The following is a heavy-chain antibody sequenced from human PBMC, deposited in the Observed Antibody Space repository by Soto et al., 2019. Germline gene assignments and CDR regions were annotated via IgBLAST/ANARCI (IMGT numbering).Heavy chain of an antibody. CDR3: ARDSSGYYGFDY. D-gene: IGHD3-22*01. Sequence: QITLKESGPTLVKPTQTLTLTCTFSGFSLSTRGVGVGWIRQPPGKALEWLALIYWDDDKRYSPSLKSRVTIXKXISKNQVVLTMTNMDPVDTATYYCARDSSGYYGFDYWGQGTLVTVSS. V-gene: IGHV2-5*02. CDR1: GFSLSTRGVG. J-gene: IGHJ4*02. CDR2: IYWDDDK.